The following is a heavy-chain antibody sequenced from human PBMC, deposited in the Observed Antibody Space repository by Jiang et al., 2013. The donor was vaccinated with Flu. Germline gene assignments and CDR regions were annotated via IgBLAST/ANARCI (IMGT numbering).Heavy chain of an antibody. CDR2: IYWDDDK. D-gene: IGHD3-10*01. V-gene: IGHV2-5*02. Sequence: ALIYWDDDKRYSPSLKSRLTITKDTSKNQVVLTMTNMDPVDTATYYCAHRHSYYGSGMDYFDYWGQGTLVTVSS. J-gene: IGHJ4*02. CDR3: AHRHSYYGSGMDYFDY.